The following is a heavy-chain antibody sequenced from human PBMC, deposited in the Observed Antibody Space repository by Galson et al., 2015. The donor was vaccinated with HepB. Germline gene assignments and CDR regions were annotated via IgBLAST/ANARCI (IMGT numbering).Heavy chain of an antibody. J-gene: IGHJ4*02. D-gene: IGHD2-15*01. CDR2: ISSSSSYI. CDR3: ATGYCSGGSCWNFDY. CDR1: GFTFSSYS. Sequence: SLRLSCAASGFTFSSYSMNWVRQAPGKGLEWVSSISSSSSYIYYADSVKGRFTISRDNAKNSLYLQMNSLRAEDTAVYYCATGYCSGGSCWNFDYWGQGTLVTVSS. V-gene: IGHV3-21*01.